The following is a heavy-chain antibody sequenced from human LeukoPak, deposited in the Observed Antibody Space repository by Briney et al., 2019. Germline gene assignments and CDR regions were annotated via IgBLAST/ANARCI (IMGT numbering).Heavy chain of an antibody. CDR1: GGSISSSSYH. J-gene: IGHJ4*02. V-gene: IGHV4-39*07. Sequence: SETLSLTCTVSGGSISSSSYHWGWIRQPPGKGLEWIGSIYYSGSTNYNPSLKSRVTISVDKSKNQFSLKLSSVTAADTAVYYCARAHRGEISNWGQGTLVTVSS. CDR2: IYYSGST. CDR3: ARAHRGEISN. D-gene: IGHD3-16*01.